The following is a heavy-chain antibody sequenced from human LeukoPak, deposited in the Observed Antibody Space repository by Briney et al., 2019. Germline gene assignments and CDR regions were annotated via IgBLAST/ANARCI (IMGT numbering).Heavy chain of an antibody. V-gene: IGHV1-18*01. J-gene: IGHJ4*02. CDR1: GYTFNSYG. CDR3: AREVPYDSSRYYQPFDY. Sequence: ASVKVSCKASGYTFNSYGITWVRQAPGQGLEWMGWISVYNGNTNYAEKLQGRVTMTTDTSTSTAYMELRSLRSDDTAMYYCAREVPYDSSRYYQPFDYWGQGTLVTVSS. CDR2: ISVYNGNT. D-gene: IGHD3-22*01.